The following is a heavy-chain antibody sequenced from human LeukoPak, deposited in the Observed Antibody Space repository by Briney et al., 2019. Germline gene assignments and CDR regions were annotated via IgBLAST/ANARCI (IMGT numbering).Heavy chain of an antibody. CDR2: LNPYSGGT. CDR3: ARALTRYSTAWYGY. CDR1: GYTFTSYY. Sequence: GASVKVPCKASGYTFTSYYMHWVRQAPGQGLEWMGWLNPYSGGTNYAQKFQGRVTLTRDTSITTAYMDLSSLTSDDTALYYCARALTRYSTAWYGYWGQGTLVTVSS. J-gene: IGHJ4*02. D-gene: IGHD6-19*01. V-gene: IGHV1-2*02.